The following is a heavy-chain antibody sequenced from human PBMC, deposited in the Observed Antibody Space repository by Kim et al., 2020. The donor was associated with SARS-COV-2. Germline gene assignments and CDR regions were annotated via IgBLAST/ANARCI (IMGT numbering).Heavy chain of an antibody. Sequence: GKGRFTIARDNTKNTLFLQMNSLRAEDTAVYYCARGVGVGWAATLGWFDPWGQGTLVTVSS. D-gene: IGHD2-15*01. J-gene: IGHJ5*02. V-gene: IGHV3-53*01. CDR3: ARGVGVGWAATLGWFDP.